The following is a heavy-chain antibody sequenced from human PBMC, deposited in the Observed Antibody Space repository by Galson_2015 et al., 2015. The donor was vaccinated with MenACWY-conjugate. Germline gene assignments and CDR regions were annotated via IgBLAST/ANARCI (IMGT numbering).Heavy chain of an antibody. J-gene: IGHJ4*02. V-gene: IGHV3-21*01. CDR2: ISSSSSYI. CDR3: ARDTVRGVIEDY. Sequence: SLRLSCAASGFTFSTYTMNWVRQAPGKGLEWVSSISSSSSYIYYADSVKGRFTISRDNAKNSLYLQMNSLRAEDTAVYYCARDTVRGVIEDYWGQATLVTVSS. D-gene: IGHD3-10*01. CDR1: GFTFSTYT.